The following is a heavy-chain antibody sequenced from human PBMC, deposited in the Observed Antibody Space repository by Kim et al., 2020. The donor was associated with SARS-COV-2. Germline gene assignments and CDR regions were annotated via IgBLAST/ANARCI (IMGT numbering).Heavy chain of an antibody. CDR1: GFTFSSYG. Sequence: GGSLRLSCAASGFTFSSYGMHWVRQAPGKGLEWVAVISYDGSNKYYADSVKGRFTISRDNSKNTLYLQMNSLRAEDTAVNYCAKDKADIVVVPAAMRRDYWGQGTLVTVSS. D-gene: IGHD2-2*01. CDR3: AKDKADIVVVPAAMRRDY. V-gene: IGHV3-30*18. J-gene: IGHJ4*02. CDR2: ISYDGSNK.